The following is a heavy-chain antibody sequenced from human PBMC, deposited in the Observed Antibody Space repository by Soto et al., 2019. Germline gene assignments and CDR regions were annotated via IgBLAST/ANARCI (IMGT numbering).Heavy chain of an antibody. CDR1: GYTFTNYG. CDR3: ARSGWDKWDVRERGFDY. D-gene: IGHD1-26*01. J-gene: IGHJ4*02. V-gene: IGHV1-18*01. CDR2: ISAYNGNT. Sequence: QVQLVQSGAEVKKPGASVKVSCKASGYTFTNYGISWVRQAPGQGLEWMGWISAYNGNTNYAQKLQGRVTMTTDTSTNTAYMELRSLRSDDTAVYYCARSGWDKWDVRERGFDYWGQGTLVTVSS.